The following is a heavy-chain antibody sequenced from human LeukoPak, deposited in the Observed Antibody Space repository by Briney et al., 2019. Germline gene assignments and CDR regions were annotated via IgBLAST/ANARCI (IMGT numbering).Heavy chain of an antibody. CDR1: GCTFTSCY. CDR2: INPSGGST. CDR3: ARDLPPSYGDYDGWFDP. J-gene: IGHJ5*02. V-gene: IGHV1-46*01. D-gene: IGHD4-17*01. Sequence: ASVKVSCKASGCTFTSCYMHWVRQAPGQGLEWMGIINPSGGSTSYAQKFQGRVTMTRDTSTSTVYMELSSLRSEDTAVYYCARDLPPSYGDYDGWFDPWGQGTLVTVSS.